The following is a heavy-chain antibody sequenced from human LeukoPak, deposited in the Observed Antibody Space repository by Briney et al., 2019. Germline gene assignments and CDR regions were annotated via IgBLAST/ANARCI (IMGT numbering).Heavy chain of an antibody. CDR2: ISSSSSYI. J-gene: IGHJ4*02. V-gene: IGHV3-21*01. CDR1: GFTFSSYS. CDR3: ARGGYSGSSCDY. D-gene: IGHD5-12*01. Sequence: GGSLRLSCAASGFTFSSYSMNWVRQAPGKGLEWVSSISSSSSYIYYADSVKGRFAISRDNAKNSLYLQMNSLRAEDTAVYYCARGGYSGSSCDYWGQGTLVTVSS.